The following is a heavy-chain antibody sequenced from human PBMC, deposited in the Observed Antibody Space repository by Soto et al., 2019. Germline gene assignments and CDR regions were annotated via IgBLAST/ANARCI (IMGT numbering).Heavy chain of an antibody. CDR1: GGSFSGYY. J-gene: IGHJ6*02. CDR2: IYYSGST. V-gene: IGHV4-59*01. CDR3: GRSSGRYPYYYYYGMDV. D-gene: IGHD6-19*01. Sequence: SETLSLTCAVYGGSFSGYYWSWIRQPPGKGLEWIGYIYYSGSTNYNPSLKSRVTISVDTSKNQFSLKLGSVTAADTAVYYCGRSSGRYPYYYYYGMDVWGQGTTVTVSS.